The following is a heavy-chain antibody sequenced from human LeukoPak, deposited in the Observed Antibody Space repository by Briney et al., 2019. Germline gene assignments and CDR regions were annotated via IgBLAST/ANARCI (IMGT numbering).Heavy chain of an antibody. CDR2: IYYSGST. V-gene: IGHV4-59*01. CDR1: GGSISSYY. Sequence: SETLSLTCTVSGGSISSYYWSWIRQPPGKGLEWIGYIYYSGSTNYNPSLKSRVTISVDTSKNQFSLKLSSVTAADTAVYYCARWARGVTAATEYFQHWGQGTLATVSP. D-gene: IGHD2-21*02. CDR3: ARWARGVTAATEYFQH. J-gene: IGHJ1*01.